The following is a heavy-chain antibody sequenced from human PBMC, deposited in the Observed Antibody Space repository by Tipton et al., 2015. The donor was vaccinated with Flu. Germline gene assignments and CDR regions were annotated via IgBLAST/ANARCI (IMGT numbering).Heavy chain of an antibody. J-gene: IGHJ4*02. CDR2: IYWDDDK. D-gene: IGHD3-16*01. Sequence: LVKPTQTLTLTCTFSGFSLNTSGVGVGWIRQPPGKALEWLAFIYWDDDKRYSPSLKSRLTITKDTSKNQVVLTMTNMDPVDTAKFYCPPLYYNFVWGKILGAPPRPDYYFDYWGQGTLVTVSS. V-gene: IGHV2-5*02. CDR3: PPLYYNFVWGKILGAPPRPDYYFDY. CDR1: GFSLNTSGVG.